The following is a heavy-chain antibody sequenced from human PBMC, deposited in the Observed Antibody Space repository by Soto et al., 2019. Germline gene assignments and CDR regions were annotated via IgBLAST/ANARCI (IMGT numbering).Heavy chain of an antibody. CDR2: LFYSGST. V-gene: IGHV4-30-2*01. CDR3: ARVSQTDCFAP. CDR1: GGSINGGDYS. Sequence: SETLSLTCAVSGGSINGGDYSWSWIRQPPGKGLEWIGYLFYSGSTYYNPSLKTRVTISVDRSKNHFSLELTSVTAADTAVYYCARVSQTDCFAPWARGSLVTVSS. J-gene: IGHJ5*02.